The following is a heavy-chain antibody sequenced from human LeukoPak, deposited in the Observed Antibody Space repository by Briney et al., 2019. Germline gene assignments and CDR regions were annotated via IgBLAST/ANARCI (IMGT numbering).Heavy chain of an antibody. CDR1: GFNVRSKY. CDR2: FYSGGTT. D-gene: IGHD1-1*01. J-gene: IGHJ4*02. Sequence: PGGSLRLSCAASGFNVRSKYMSWVRQAPGKGLECVSVFYSGGTTAYADSVKGRFTVSIDNSNNTLYLQMNSLRAEDTAVYYCAKASWVSNADAVLWGQGTPVTVSS. V-gene: IGHV3-53*01. CDR3: AKASWVSNADAVL.